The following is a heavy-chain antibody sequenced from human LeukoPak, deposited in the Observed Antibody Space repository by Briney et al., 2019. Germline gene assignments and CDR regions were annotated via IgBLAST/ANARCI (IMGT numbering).Heavy chain of an antibody. V-gene: IGHV1-3*01. CDR2: INAGNGNT. Sequence: ASVKVSCKASGYTFTSYAMHWVRQAPGQRLEWMGWINAGNGNTKYSQKFQDRVTLTTDSSTSSVYMELRSLRSDDTAFYYCARAFSASKSCDYWGQGTLVTVSS. D-gene: IGHD6-19*01. CDR3: ARAFSASKSCDY. CDR1: GYTFTSYA. J-gene: IGHJ4*02.